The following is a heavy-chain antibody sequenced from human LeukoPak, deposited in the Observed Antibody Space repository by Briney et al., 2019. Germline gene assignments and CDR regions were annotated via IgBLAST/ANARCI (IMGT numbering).Heavy chain of an antibody. CDR1: GASINSQY. CDR3: ARALNPLPGTYYFDY. J-gene: IGHJ4*02. Sequence: SETLSLTCTVPGASINSQYWSWIRQPAGKGLEWIGRIYISGSTNYNSSLQSRVTMSVDTSKNQFSLKLTSVTAADTAVYYCARALNPLPGTYYFDYWGQGTLVTVSS. V-gene: IGHV4-4*07. CDR2: IYISGST. D-gene: IGHD2-15*01.